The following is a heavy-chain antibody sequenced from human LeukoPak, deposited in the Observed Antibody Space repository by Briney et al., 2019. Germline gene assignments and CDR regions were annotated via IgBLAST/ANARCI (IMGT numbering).Heavy chain of an antibody. V-gene: IGHV3-21*01. CDR1: GFTFRSYA. CDR2: ISSSSSYI. Sequence: GGSLRFSCAASGFTFRSYAMNWVRQAPGKGLEWVSSISSSSSYIYYVDSVKGRFTISRDNAKNSLYLQMNSLRAEDTAVYYCARGQLYYDSSGFDYWGQGTLVTVSS. CDR3: ARGQLYYDSSGFDY. J-gene: IGHJ4*02. D-gene: IGHD3-22*01.